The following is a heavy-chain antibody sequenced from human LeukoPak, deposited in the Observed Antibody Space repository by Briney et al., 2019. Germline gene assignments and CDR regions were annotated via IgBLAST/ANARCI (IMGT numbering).Heavy chain of an antibody. CDR2: TYYRSKWYN. Sequence: SQTLSLTCAISGDSVSSNSAAWNWIGQSPSRGLEWLGRTYYRSKWYNDYAVSVKSRITINPDTSKNQFSLQLNSVTPEDTAVYYCARDRRIVGATAPYYYYYYGMDVWGQGTTVTVSS. CDR3: ARDRRIVGATAPYYYYYYGMDV. J-gene: IGHJ6*02. D-gene: IGHD1-26*01. V-gene: IGHV6-1*01. CDR1: GDSVSSNSAA.